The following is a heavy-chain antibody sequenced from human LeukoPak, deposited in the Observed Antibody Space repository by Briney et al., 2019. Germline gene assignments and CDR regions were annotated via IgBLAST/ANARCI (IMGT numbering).Heavy chain of an antibody. V-gene: IGHV4-38-2*01. D-gene: IGHD2-21*01. Sequence: ASETLSLTCAVSGYSISSYYHWGWIRQPPGQGLEWIGSISHSGSTYYNPSLKSRVTISVDTSKNLFSLKLSSVTASDTAVYYCARQANCGGDCYSFDPWGQGTLVTVSS. CDR2: ISHSGST. J-gene: IGHJ5*02. CDR1: GYSISSYYH. CDR3: ARQANCGGDCYSFDP.